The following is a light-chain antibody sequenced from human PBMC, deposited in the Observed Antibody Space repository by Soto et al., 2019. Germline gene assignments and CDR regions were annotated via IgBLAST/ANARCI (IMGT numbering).Light chain of an antibody. V-gene: IGLV2-14*01. CDR2: DVS. Sequence: QSVLTQXPSVSGSPGQSITISYNGNSIDVGVYNYVSWYQQHPGKAPKLMIYDVSLRPSGISNRFSGYKSGNTASLTISGLQAEDEADYYCSSYTSNSTLVFGTRTKVTVL. CDR3: SSYTSNSTLV. J-gene: IGLJ1*01. CDR1: SIDVGVYNY.